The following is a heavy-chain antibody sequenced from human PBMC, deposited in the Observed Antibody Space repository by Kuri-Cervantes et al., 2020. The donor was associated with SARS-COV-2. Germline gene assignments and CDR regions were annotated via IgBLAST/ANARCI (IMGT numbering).Heavy chain of an antibody. J-gene: IGHJ4*02. D-gene: IGHD3-10*01. CDR2: MNPDTGNA. CDR1: GYTFTNND. V-gene: IGHV1-8*02. CDR3: ARERILWFGEPTHFDY. Sequence: ASVKVSCKASGYTFTNNDINWVRQASGQGLEWMGWMNPDTGNAGYAQKLQGRVTMTTDTSTSTAYMELRSLRSDDTAVYYCARERILWFGEPTHFDYWGQGTLVTVSS.